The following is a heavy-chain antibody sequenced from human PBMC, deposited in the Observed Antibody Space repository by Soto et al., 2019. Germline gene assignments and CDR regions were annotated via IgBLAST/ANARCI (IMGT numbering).Heavy chain of an antibody. V-gene: IGHV3-30*18. D-gene: IGHD1-20*01. CDR2: TSYDGSNE. Sequence: QVHLVESGGGVVQPGRSLRLSCAASGFTFSSYGMHWVRQAPGKGLGWVAVTSYDGSNEFYADSVKGRFTISRDNSKNTLYLQMNSLRAEDTAVYYCAKEKGLGMGDYWGQGTLVTVSS. CDR1: GFTFSSYG. J-gene: IGHJ4*02. CDR3: AKEKGLGMGDY.